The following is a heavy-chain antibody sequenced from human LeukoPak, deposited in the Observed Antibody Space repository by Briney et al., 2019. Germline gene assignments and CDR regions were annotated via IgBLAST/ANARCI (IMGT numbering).Heavy chain of an antibody. V-gene: IGHV4-30-4*01. CDR1: GSSIKKDNFF. Sequence: SETLSLTCNVSGSSIKKDNFFWNWIRQPRGEGLKWIGYIFSSGSTYYNPSLKSRVTFSVDTSNNHFSLNLRSVTAADTAVYYCARSTYYYDKSAFFFPDYFDYWGQGIQVTVSS. D-gene: IGHD3-22*01. CDR3: ARSTYYYDKSAFFFPDYFDY. CDR2: IFSSGST. J-gene: IGHJ4*02.